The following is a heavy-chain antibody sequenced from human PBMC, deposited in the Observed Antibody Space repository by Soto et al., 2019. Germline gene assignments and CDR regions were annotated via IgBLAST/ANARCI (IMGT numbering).Heavy chain of an antibody. Sequence: ASVKVSCKASGGTFSSYAISWVRQAPGQGLEWMGGIIPIFGTANYAQRFQGRVTITAEETTSTAYMELSSLRSEDTAVYYCASLYTYYYDSSGYYPSFDYWGQGTLVTVSS. CDR2: IIPIFGTA. CDR1: GGTFSSYA. V-gene: IGHV1-69*13. D-gene: IGHD3-22*01. J-gene: IGHJ4*02. CDR3: ASLYTYYYDSSGYYPSFDY.